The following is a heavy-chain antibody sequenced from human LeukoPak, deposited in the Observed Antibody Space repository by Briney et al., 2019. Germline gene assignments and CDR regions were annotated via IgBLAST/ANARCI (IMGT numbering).Heavy chain of an antibody. J-gene: IGHJ5*02. V-gene: IGHV4-34*01. Sequence: PSETLSLTCAVYGGSFSGYYWSWIRQPPGKGLEGIGEINRGGSTIYNPSLKSRVTISLDTSKNQFSLKLSSVTAADTAVYYCARGNVGQLGNWFDPWGQGALVTVSS. CDR2: INRGGST. CDR1: GGSFSGYY. D-gene: IGHD6-13*01. CDR3: ARGNVGQLGNWFDP.